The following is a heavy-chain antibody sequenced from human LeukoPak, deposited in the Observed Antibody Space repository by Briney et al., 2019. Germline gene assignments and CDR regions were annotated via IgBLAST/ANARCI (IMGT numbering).Heavy chain of an antibody. CDR2: IYYSGST. J-gene: IGHJ3*02. Sequence: KPSETLSLTCTVSGGSISSYYWSWIRQPPGKGLEWIGYIYYSGSTNYNPSLKSRVTISVDTSKNQFSLKLSSVPAADTAVYYCARDAVDAFDIWGQGTMVTVSS. V-gene: IGHV4-59*01. CDR3: ARDAVDAFDI. CDR1: GGSISSYY.